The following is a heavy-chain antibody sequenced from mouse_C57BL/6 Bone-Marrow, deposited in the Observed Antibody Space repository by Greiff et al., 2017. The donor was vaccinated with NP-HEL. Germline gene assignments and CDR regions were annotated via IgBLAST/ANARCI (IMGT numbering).Heavy chain of an antibody. D-gene: IGHD1-1*01. CDR1: GYTFTSYW. J-gene: IGHJ1*03. CDR2: IYPGNSDT. Sequence: VQLKESGTVLARPGASVKMSCKTSGYTFTSYWMHWVKQRPGQGLEWIGAIYPGNSDTSYNQKFKGKAKLTAVTSASTAYMELSSLTNEDSAVYYCTRPIGYDGSSWSDWYFDVWGTGTTVTVSS. V-gene: IGHV1-5*01. CDR3: TRPIGYDGSSWSDWYFDV.